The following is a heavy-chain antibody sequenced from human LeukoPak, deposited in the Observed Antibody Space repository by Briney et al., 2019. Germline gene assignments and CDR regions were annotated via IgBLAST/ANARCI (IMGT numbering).Heavy chain of an antibody. V-gene: IGHV4-4*07. J-gene: IGHJ4*02. Sequence: SETLSLTCTVSGGSISSYYWSWIRQSAGKGLEWIGRLYSSGSTHYNPSLKSRVTMSVDTSKNQFSLKLSSVTAADTAVYYCARGPGYCSSTSCPIDYWGQGTLVTVSS. D-gene: IGHD2-2*01. CDR2: LYSSGST. CDR3: ARGPGYCSSTSCPIDY. CDR1: GGSISSYY.